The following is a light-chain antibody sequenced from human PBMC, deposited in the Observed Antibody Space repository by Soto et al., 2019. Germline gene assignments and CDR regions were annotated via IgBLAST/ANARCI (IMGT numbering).Light chain of an antibody. CDR2: GAS. Sequence: EIVLTQSPGTLSLSPGERATLSCRASQSISSTYLAWYQHKPGQAPRLLIYGASSRATGIPERFSGSGSGTDFTLTISRLEPADFAVYYCQQYGTSPGTFGQETKVEIK. CDR1: QSISSTY. CDR3: QQYGTSPGT. V-gene: IGKV3-20*01. J-gene: IGKJ1*01.